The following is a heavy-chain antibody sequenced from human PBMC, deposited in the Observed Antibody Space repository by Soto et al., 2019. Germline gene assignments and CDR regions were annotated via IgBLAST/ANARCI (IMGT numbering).Heavy chain of an antibody. CDR2: ISGSDRT. CDR1: GFIFRGYA. D-gene: IGHD2-15*01. Sequence: EVQLLESGGGLVQPGGSLRLSCAASGFIFRGYAMSWVRQAPGKGLECVSTISGSDRTYYADSVKGRFTISRDISENTLYLQMNSLRAEDTAVYYCATRGHIVVFQPAFKLVVDPWGQGTLVTVSS. V-gene: IGHV3-23*01. CDR3: ATRGHIVVFQPAFKLVVDP. J-gene: IGHJ5*02.